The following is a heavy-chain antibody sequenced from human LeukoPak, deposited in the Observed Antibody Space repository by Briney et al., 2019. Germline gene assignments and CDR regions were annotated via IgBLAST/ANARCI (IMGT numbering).Heavy chain of an antibody. J-gene: IGHJ6*02. V-gene: IGHV3-23*01. CDR2: ISDTGDYT. Sequence: GGSLRLSCTASGLTFSSYAMNWVRQAPGKGLEGVSSISDTGDYTDHADSVKGRFTIPRDNSKNTLYLLMNSLRAEDTAVYYCAKWRRSSPIGGMDVWGQGTTVTVSS. CDR1: GLTFSSYA. D-gene: IGHD5-24*01. CDR3: AKWRRSSPIGGMDV.